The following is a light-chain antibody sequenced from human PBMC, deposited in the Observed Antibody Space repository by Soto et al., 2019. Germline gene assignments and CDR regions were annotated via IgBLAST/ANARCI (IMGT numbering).Light chain of an antibody. J-gene: IGKJ5*01. CDR3: QQYGGSPRIT. V-gene: IGKV3-20*01. CDR1: QSVSCS. Sequence: ETVTTQTPATQSGSPLERPSLSSSASQSVSCSLAWYQQTPGQPPRLVIYGASNRATGIPDRFSGSGSGTDFTLIINRLESEDVASYYCQQYGGSPRITFGKGTRLE. CDR2: GAS.